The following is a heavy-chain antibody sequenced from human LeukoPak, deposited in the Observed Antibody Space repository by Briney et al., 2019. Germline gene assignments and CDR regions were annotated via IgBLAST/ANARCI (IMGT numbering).Heavy chain of an antibody. CDR2: VYPGDSHT. CDR1: GYSFTNNW. D-gene: IGHD2-15*01. CDR3: VRTPTCSSGSCYPNWFDS. Sequence: GESLQISCQGSGYSFTNNWIGWVRHMPGKGLDWMAIVYPGDSHTKYNPSFQGQVTISADKPSSTADLQWISLRASDTDIYYCVRTPTCSSGSCYPNWFDSWGQGTLVTVSS. J-gene: IGHJ5*01. V-gene: IGHV5-51*01.